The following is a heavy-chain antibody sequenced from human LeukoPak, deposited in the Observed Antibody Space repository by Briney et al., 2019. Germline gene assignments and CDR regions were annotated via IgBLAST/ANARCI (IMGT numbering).Heavy chain of an antibody. J-gene: IGHJ4*02. D-gene: IGHD4-17*01. CDR1: GGSISSYY. Sequence: PSETLSLTCTVSGGSISSYYWSWVRQPAGKGLEWIGRFYTSGGTKYNPSLKSRVTMSVDTSKNQFSLKLSSVTFADTAVYYCANRPLLHGDYELDDYWGQGTLVAVSS. CDR3: ANRPLLHGDYELDDY. CDR2: FYTSGGT. V-gene: IGHV4-4*07.